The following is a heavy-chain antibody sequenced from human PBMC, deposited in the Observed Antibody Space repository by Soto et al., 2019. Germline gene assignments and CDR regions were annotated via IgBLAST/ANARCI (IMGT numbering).Heavy chain of an antibody. CDR2: VYNSGST. V-gene: IGHV4-59*01. CDR1: GGSISSNY. CDR3: ARYSREAVAGYTLDN. Sequence: SETLSLTCTVSGGSISSNYWTWIRQPPGKGLEWIGYVYNSGSTNYNPSLKSRVTISEDTSKSQFSLKVNSMTAADTAVYYCARYSREAVAGYTLDNWGQGILVTVSS. D-gene: IGHD6-13*01. J-gene: IGHJ4*02.